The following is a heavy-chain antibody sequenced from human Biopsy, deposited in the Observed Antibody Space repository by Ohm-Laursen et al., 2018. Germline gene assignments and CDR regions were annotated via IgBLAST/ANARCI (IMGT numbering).Heavy chain of an antibody. V-gene: IGHV1-69*06. CDR2: NIPILGTG. J-gene: IGHJ1*01. CDR3: ATKLTGYFHH. CDR1: GGTFSNYG. Sequence: SVKVSCKTPGGTFSNYGVNWVQQAPGQGLEWLGGNIPILGTGNYAQKFQDRVTVAADTSTSTATMELRSLRSDDTAVYYCATKLTGYFHHWGQGTLVIVSS. D-gene: IGHD3-9*01.